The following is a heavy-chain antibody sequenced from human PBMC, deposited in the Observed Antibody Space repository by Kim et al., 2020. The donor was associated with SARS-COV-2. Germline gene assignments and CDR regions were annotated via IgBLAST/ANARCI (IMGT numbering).Heavy chain of an antibody. D-gene: IGHD2-2*01. CDR1: GGSISSSSYY. V-gene: IGHV4-39*01. Sequence: SETLSLTCTVSGGSISSSSYYWGWIRQPPGKGLEWIGSIYYSGSTYYNPSLKSRVTISVDTSKNQFSLKLSPVTAADAAVYYCARCYRLHLFDYCGQGTL. CDR2: IYYSGST. CDR3: ARCYRLHLFDY. J-gene: IGHJ4*02.